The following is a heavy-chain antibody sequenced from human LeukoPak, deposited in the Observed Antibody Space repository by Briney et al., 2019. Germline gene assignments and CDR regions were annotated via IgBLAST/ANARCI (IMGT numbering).Heavy chain of an antibody. J-gene: IGHJ4*02. CDR3: ARGDHDVDVAYALVY. V-gene: IGHV3-23*01. CDR2: ISGNGIHT. Sequence: GGSLTLSCVASGFTFNTYAVIWVRQAPGEGLEWVAHISGNGIHTNYAASVRGRLTISRDHSNSTLYLQMLSLRADDTAVYYCARGDHDVDVAYALVYWGQGSRVTVSS. CDR1: GFTFNTYA. D-gene: IGHD2-21*02.